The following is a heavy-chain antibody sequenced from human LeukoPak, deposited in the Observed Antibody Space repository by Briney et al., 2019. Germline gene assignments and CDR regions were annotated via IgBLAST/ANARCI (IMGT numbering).Heavy chain of an antibody. CDR3: ARCKVVVPAAINPRYYYYYYYMDV. Sequence: SETLSLTCAVYGGSFSGYYWSWIRQPPGKGLEWIGDINHSGSTNYNPSPKSRVTISVDTSKNQFSLKMSSVTAADTAVYYCARCKVVVPAAINPRYYYYYYYMDVWGKGTTVTVSS. CDR1: GGSFSGYY. CDR2: INHSGST. D-gene: IGHD2-2*01. V-gene: IGHV4-34*01. J-gene: IGHJ6*03.